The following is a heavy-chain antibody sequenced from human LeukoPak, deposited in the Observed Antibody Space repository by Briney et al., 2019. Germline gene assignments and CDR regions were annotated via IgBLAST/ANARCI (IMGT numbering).Heavy chain of an antibody. V-gene: IGHV3-23*01. CDR1: GFTFSSYA. CDR2: ISGSGGST. Sequence: GGSLRLSCAASGFTFSSYAMSGVRQAPGKGLDGVSAISGSGGSTYYADSVKGRFTISRDNSKNTLYLQMNSLRAEDTAVYYCAKEGIAVAGPYYYGMDVWGQGTTVTVSS. D-gene: IGHD6-19*01. J-gene: IGHJ6*02. CDR3: AKEGIAVAGPYYYGMDV.